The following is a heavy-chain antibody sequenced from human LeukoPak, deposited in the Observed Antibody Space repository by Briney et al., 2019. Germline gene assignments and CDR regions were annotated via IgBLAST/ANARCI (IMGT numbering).Heavy chain of an antibody. CDR2: INPDSGGT. CDR1: GYTFTGYY. CDR3: ARDLGYSRRYYDFSD. J-gene: IGHJ4*02. V-gene: IGHV1-2*02. D-gene: IGHD3-3*01. Sequence: GASVKVSFKASGYTFTGYYMHWVRQAPGQGLEWMGWINPDSGGTNYAQKFQGRVTMTRDTSITTAYMELSRLTSDDTAVYYCARDLGYSRRYYDFSDWGQGTLVTVSS.